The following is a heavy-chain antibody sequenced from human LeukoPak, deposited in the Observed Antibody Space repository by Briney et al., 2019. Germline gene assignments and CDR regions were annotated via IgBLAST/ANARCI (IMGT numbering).Heavy chain of an antibody. CDR3: AREGSIAVAGTRGYYFDY. Sequence: SETLSLTCTVSGGSISSYYWSWFRQPPGKGLEWIGYIYYSGSTNYNPSLKSRVTISVDTSKNQFSLKLSSVTAADTAVYYCAREGSIAVAGTRGYYFDYWGQGTLVTVSS. D-gene: IGHD6-19*01. V-gene: IGHV4-59*01. J-gene: IGHJ4*02. CDR1: GGSISSYY. CDR2: IYYSGST.